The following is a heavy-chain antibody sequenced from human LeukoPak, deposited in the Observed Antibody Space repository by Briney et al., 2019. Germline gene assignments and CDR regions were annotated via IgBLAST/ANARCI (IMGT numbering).Heavy chain of an antibody. V-gene: IGHV3-13*01. Sequence: GGSLRLSCGAYGFTFSRYDMHWVRQATGRGLEWVSYIGTAGDTYYADSVKGRFTISRENAGNSLSLHMNSLRVRDTAVYYCVRAPPGRCSDGFCYSDTLDIWGRGTKVTVSS. J-gene: IGHJ3*02. CDR1: GFTFSRYD. CDR3: VRAPPGRCSDGFCYSDTLDI. CDR2: IGTAGDT. D-gene: IGHD2-15*01.